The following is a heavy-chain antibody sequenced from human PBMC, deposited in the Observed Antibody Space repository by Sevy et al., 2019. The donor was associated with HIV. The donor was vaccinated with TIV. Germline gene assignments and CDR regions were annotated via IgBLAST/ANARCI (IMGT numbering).Heavy chain of an antibody. D-gene: IGHD5-12*01. V-gene: IGHV3-30-3*01. Sequence: SLRLSCAASGFTFSSYAMHWVRQAPGKGLEWVAVISYDGSNKYYADSVKGRFTISRDNSKNTLYLQMNSLRAEDTAVYYCARGGGDGYNSFLADYWGQGTLVTVSS. CDR1: GFTFSSYA. J-gene: IGHJ4*02. CDR2: ISYDGSNK. CDR3: ARGGGDGYNSFLADY.